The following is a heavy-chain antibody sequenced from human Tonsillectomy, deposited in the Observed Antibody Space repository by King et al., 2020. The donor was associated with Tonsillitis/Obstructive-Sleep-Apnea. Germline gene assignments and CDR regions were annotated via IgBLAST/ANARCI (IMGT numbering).Heavy chain of an antibody. CDR2: ISSSSSTI. J-gene: IGHJ4*02. D-gene: IGHD3-10*01. CDR3: ARCRITLVRGIITLYYFDY. V-gene: IGHV3-11*01. CDR1: GFTFSDYY. Sequence: VQLVESGGGLVKPGGSLRLSCAASGFTFSDYYMSWIRQAPGKGLEWLSYISSSSSTIYYADSVKGRFTISRDNAKNSLYLQMNSLRAEDTAVYYCARCRITLVRGIITLYYFDYWGQGTLVTVSS.